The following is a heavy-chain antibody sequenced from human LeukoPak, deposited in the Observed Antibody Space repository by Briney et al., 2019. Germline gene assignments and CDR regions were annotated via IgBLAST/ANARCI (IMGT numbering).Heavy chain of an antibody. CDR3: ARSAGALRLASDY. V-gene: IGHV5-51*01. J-gene: IGHJ4*02. D-gene: IGHD3-16*01. Sequence: GESLKISCKGSGYMFTSYWIGWVRQLPGKGPEWMGIIFPDDSDTRYSPSFQGQVTISADKSTSTAYLQWSSLKASDSAMYYCARSAGALRLASDYWGQGTLVTVSS. CDR1: GYMFTSYW. CDR2: IFPDDSDT.